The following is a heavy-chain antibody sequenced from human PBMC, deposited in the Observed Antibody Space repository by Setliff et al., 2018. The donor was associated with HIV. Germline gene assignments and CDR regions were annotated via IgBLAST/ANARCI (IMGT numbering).Heavy chain of an antibody. CDR1: DGSFSSDY. V-gene: IGHV4-59*01. CDR3: ARAEMATIVAFDI. CDR2: IYYSGST. J-gene: IGHJ3*02. Sequence: PSETLSLTCTVSDGSFSSDYWTWIRQTPGKGLEWIGYIYYSGSTKYNPSLTSRVTLSVDTSKNHFSLKLTSVTAADTAVYYCARAEMATIVAFDIWGQGTMVTVSS. D-gene: IGHD5-12*01.